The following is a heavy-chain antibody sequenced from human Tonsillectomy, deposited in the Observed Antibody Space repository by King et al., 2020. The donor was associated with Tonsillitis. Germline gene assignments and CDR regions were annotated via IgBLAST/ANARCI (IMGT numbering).Heavy chain of an antibody. CDR1: VGSISDYY. V-gene: IGHV4-59*01. CDR2: IYYSGST. J-gene: IGHJ6*02. CDR3: ARGGGSYFYGNYFYGMDV. Sequence: QLQESGPGLVKPSETLSLTCTVSVGSISDYYWSWIRQPPGKGLEWIGFIYYSGSTNYNPSLKSRVTISVATSKKQFSLKLTSVTAADTAVYYCARGGGSYFYGNYFYGMDVWGLGTTITVSS. D-gene: IGHD1-26*01.